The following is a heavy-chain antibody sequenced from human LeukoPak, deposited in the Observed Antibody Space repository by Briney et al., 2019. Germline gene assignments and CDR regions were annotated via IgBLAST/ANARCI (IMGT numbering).Heavy chain of an antibody. CDR2: IYFSGGNT. V-gene: IGHV3-23*01. CDR3: ARGNFPSIAAAGYFDY. D-gene: IGHD6-13*01. J-gene: IGHJ4*02. CDR1: GFTFSNYA. Sequence: PGGSLRLSCAASGFTFSNYAMSWVHQAPGKGLEWVSTIYFSGGNTYSADSVKGRFTISRDNSRNTLYLQMNSLRAEDTAVYYCARGNFPSIAAAGYFDYWGQGTLVTVSS.